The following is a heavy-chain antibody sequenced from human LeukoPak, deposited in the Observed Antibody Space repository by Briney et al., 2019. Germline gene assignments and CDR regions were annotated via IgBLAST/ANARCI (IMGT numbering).Heavy chain of an antibody. V-gene: IGHV3-11*04. CDR3: DWSDTSGYFSLHY. Sequence: GGSLRLSCAASGFTFSDYYMSWIRQAPGKGLEWVSYISSSGSTIYYADSVKGRFTISRDNSKNTLYLQMNSLRAEDTAVYSRDWSDTSGYFSLHYWGQGTLVTVSS. D-gene: IGHD3-22*01. CDR1: GFTFSDYY. J-gene: IGHJ4*02. CDR2: ISSSGSTI.